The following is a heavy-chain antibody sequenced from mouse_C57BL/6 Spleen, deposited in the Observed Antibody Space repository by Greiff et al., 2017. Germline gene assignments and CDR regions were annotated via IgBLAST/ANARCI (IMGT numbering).Heavy chain of an antibody. D-gene: IGHD2-1*01. Sequence: VQLQQSGPELVKPGASVKISCKASGYTFTDYYMNWVKQSHGKSLEWIGDINPNNGGTSYNQKFKGKATLTVDKSSSTAYMELRSLTSEDSAVYYCARSGDLLSPMDYWGQGTSVTVSS. J-gene: IGHJ4*01. CDR2: INPNNGGT. V-gene: IGHV1-26*01. CDR1: GYTFTDYY. CDR3: ARSGDLLSPMDY.